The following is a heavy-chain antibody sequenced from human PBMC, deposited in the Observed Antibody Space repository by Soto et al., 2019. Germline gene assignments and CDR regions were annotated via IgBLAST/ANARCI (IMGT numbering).Heavy chain of an antibody. CDR3: AQCLLGVNYYYGMDV. CDR1: GGTFSIYA. CDR2: IIPIFATA. V-gene: IGHV1-69*13. Sequence: SVKVSCKASGGTFSIYAINWVRQAPGQGLEWMGGIIPIFATADYAQKFQGRVTITADESTSTAYMELSSLRSEDTAVYYCAQCLLGVNYYYGMDVWGQGTTVTVSS. J-gene: IGHJ6*02. D-gene: IGHD3-16*01.